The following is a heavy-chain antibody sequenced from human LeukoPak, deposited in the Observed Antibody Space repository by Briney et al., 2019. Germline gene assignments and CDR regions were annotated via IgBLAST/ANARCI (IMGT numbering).Heavy chain of an antibody. V-gene: IGHV1-69*05. CDR1: GGTVSSYA. J-gene: IGHJ6*03. Sequence: SVKVSCEASGGTVSSYAVRWGRQAPGQRLEGRGGIIPIFGTANYAQKFQGRVTITTDESTSTADMELRSLRSEDTAVYYCASSSTTGYDHYYYYYMDVWGKGTTVTVSS. D-gene: IGHD5-12*01. CDR3: ASSSTTGYDHYYYYYMDV. CDR2: IIPIFGTA.